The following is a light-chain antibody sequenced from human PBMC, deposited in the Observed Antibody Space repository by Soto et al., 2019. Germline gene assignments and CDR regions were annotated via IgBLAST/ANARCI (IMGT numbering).Light chain of an antibody. Sequence: DIQMTQSPSTLSASVGDRVTITCRASQSISSWLAWYQQKPGKAPKLLLYKASSLESGVPSRFSGSGSGTEFTLPISSLQPDDFATYYCHQYNSAWTFGQGTKVEIK. CDR1: QSISSW. J-gene: IGKJ1*01. CDR2: KAS. V-gene: IGKV1-5*03. CDR3: HQYNSAWT.